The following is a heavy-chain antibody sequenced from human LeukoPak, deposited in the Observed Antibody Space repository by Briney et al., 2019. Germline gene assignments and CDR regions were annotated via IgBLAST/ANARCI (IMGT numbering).Heavy chain of an antibody. CDR2: IWYDGSNK. Sequence: GRSLRLSCAASGFTFSSYGMHWVRQAPGKRLEWVAVIWYDGSNKYYADSVKGRFTISRDNSKNTLYLQMNSLRAEDTAVYYCARPIFIAAAGFDYWGQGTLVTVSS. V-gene: IGHV3-33*01. CDR1: GFTFSSYG. CDR3: ARPIFIAAAGFDY. J-gene: IGHJ4*02. D-gene: IGHD6-13*01.